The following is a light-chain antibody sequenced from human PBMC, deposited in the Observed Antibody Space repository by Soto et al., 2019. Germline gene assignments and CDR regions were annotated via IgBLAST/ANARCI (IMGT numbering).Light chain of an antibody. J-gene: IGKJ5*01. CDR1: QSVSSY. CDR2: DAS. CDR3: QQHTNWPPSIT. V-gene: IGKV3-11*01. Sequence: EIVLTQSPATLSLSPGERATFSCRASQSVSSYLAWFQQKPGEAPRLLIYDASKMAIGIAARFSGSGSRTDFTLTISSLEPEDFAVYYCQQHTNWPPSITFGQGTRLQIK.